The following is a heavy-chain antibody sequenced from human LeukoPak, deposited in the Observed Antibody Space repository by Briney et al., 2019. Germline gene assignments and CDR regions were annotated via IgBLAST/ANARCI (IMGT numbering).Heavy chain of an antibody. D-gene: IGHD3-22*01. CDR2: INPNSGGT. J-gene: IGHJ4*02. V-gene: IGHV1-2*06. Sequence: ASVKVSCKASGYTFTGYYMHWVRQAPGQGLEWMGRINPNSGGTNYAQKFQGRVTMTRDTSISTAYMELSRLRSDDTAVYYRARGDREYYYDSSGYPGFDYWGQGTLVTVSS. CDR3: ARGDREYYYDSSGYPGFDY. CDR1: GYTFTGYY.